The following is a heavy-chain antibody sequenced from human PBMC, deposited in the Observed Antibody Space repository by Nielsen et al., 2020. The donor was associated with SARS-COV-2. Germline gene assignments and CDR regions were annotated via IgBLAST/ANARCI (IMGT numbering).Heavy chain of an antibody. V-gene: IGHV5-51*01. Sequence: GESLKISCQVSGYSFSNFCIGWVRQIPGKVLEWMGIIYPGDSESETRYSPSVQGQVTMSADRAISTVYLQWSSLKASDTAIYYCARTGFRTAWSTFDSWGQGTLVTVSS. D-gene: IGHD1-1*01. CDR3: ARTGFRTAWSTFDS. CDR1: GYSFSNFC. CDR2: IYPGDSESET. J-gene: IGHJ4*02.